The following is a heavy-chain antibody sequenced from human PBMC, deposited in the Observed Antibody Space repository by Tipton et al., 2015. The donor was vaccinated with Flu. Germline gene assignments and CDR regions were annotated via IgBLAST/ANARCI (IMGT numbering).Heavy chain of an antibody. CDR3: GRESPPDV. J-gene: IGHJ6*02. Sequence: LRLSCTVSGGSISSSSYYWGWIRQPPGKGLEWIGSIYYSGSTYYNPSLKSRVTMSVDKSKNQFSLKLNSVTAADTAVYYCGRESPPDVWGQGTTVTVSS. CDR1: GGSISSSSYY. V-gene: IGHV4-39*07. CDR2: IYYSGST.